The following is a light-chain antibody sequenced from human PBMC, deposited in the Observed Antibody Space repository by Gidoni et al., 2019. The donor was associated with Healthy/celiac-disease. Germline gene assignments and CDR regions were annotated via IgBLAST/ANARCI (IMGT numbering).Light chain of an antibody. J-gene: IGKJ1*01. CDR1: QSISSY. CDR3: QQSYSTPE. V-gene: IGKV1-39*01. Sequence: DIQMTQSPSSLSASVGDRVTITCRASQSISSYLTWYQQKPGKAPKLLIYAASSLQSGVPSRFSGSGSGTDFTLTISSLQPEDFAAYYCQQSYSTPEFXXXTKVEIK. CDR2: AAS.